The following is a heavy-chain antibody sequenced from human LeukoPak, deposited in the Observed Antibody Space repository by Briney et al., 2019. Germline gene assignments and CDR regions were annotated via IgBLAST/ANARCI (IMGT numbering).Heavy chain of an antibody. CDR2: TNTSGST. CDR1: GGSFSGYY. Sequence: SETPSLTCAVYGGSFSGYYWSWIRQPPGKGLEWIGRTNTSGSTNYSPSLKSRVTMSVDTSKNQFSLNLNSVTAVDTAMYYCARYRLGYLDYWGQGTLVTVSS. D-gene: IGHD5-12*01. J-gene: IGHJ4*02. V-gene: IGHV4-59*10. CDR3: ARYRLGYLDY.